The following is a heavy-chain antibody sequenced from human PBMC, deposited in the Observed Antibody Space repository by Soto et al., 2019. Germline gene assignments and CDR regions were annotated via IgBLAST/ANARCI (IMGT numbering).Heavy chain of an antibody. J-gene: IGHJ4*02. CDR3: AEADTCHFRAFEY. V-gene: IGHV3-23*01. CDR2: VSDDGGTT. Sequence: EAQLLESGGGLVQPGESLRLSCAASGFTFSNYAMSWVRQAPGKGLEWVSVVSDDGGTTFYAYSVRARFTIARDNSKNTVDLQMNSLRAEDTAVYYCAEADTCHFRAFEYCGQGTLVTVSS. D-gene: IGHD3-3*02. CDR1: GFTFSNYA.